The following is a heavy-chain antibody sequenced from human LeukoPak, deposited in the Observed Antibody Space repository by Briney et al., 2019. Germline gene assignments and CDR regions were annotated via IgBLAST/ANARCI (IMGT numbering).Heavy chain of an antibody. Sequence: PGGALEISCKGSGYSFTSYWFGWARQLPGKGLEWLGIIYPVDSDTRYSPSFEGQVTISADKSISTAYLQWSSQKAADTAMYYCARLSRVDTAILDYWGQGTLVTVSS. J-gene: IGHJ4*02. D-gene: IGHD5-18*01. CDR1: GYSFTSYW. CDR2: IYPVDSDT. V-gene: IGHV5-51*03. CDR3: ARLSRVDTAILDY.